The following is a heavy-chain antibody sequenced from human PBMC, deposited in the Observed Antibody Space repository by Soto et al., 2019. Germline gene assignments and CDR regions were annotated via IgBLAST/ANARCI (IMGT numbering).Heavy chain of an antibody. J-gene: IGHJ6*02. V-gene: IGHV4-34*01. D-gene: IGHD3-10*01. CDR2: INHSGST. Sequence: SETLSLTCAVYGGSFSGYDWSWIRQPPGKGLEWIGEINHSGSTNYNPSLKSRVTISVDTSKNQFSLKLSSVTAADTAVYYCARGDFFGSGSYQYGMDVWGQGTTVTVSS. CDR3: ARGDFFGSGSYQYGMDV. CDR1: GGSFSGYD.